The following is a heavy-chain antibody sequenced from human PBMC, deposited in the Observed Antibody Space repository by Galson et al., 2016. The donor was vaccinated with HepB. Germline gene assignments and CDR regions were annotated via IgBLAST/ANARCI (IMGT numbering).Heavy chain of an antibody. D-gene: IGHD6-19*01. CDR3: ARGVPYNSGWHKSWIFDY. Sequence: SLRLSCAASGFSFSHYWMSWVRQAPGKGLEWVANIKQDGSEKYYVDSVKGRFTISRDNAKNSLYLQMNSLRAEDTAVYYGARGVPYNSGWHKSWIFDYWGQGALVTVSS. J-gene: IGHJ4*02. CDR2: IKQDGSEK. CDR1: GFSFSHYW. V-gene: IGHV3-7*03.